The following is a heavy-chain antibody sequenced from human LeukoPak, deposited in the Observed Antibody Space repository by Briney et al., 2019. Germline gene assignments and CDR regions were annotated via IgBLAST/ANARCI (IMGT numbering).Heavy chain of an antibody. V-gene: IGHV3-74*01. CDR2: INGDGSST. CDR3: ARTMTGAFFDY. Sequence: WGSLRLSCAASGFTFSTYWIHWVRQAPGKGLVWVSHINGDGSSTSYADSVKGRFAISRNNAKNTLYLQMNSLRAEDTAVYYCARTMTGAFFDYWGQGALVTVSS. CDR1: GFTFSTYW. D-gene: IGHD3-9*01. J-gene: IGHJ4*02.